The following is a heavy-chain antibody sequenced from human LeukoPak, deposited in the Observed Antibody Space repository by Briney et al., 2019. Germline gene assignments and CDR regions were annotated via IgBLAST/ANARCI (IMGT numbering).Heavy chain of an antibody. V-gene: IGHV4-59*01. D-gene: IGHD3-10*01. CDR1: GGSISSYY. J-gene: IGHJ5*02. CDR3: ARDSASMVRGVIIWSWFDP. Sequence: PSETLSLTCTVSGGSISSYYWSWIRQPPGKGLEWIGYIYYSGSTNYNPSLKSRVTISVDTSKNQFSLKLSSVTAAGTAVYYCARDSASMVRGVIIWSWFDPWGQGTLVTVSS. CDR2: IYYSGST.